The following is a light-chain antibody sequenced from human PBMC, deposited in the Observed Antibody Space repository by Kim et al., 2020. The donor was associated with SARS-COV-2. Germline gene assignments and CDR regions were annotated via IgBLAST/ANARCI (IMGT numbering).Light chain of an antibody. V-gene: IGKV3-11*01. J-gene: IGKJ1*01. CDR2: EAS. CDR3: QQRSNWPGT. Sequence: LSPGESATLSCRASQSVSSYLAWYQQKSGQAPRLLIYEASKRATGIPSRFSGSGSGTDFTLTISSLEPEDFAVYYCQQRSNWPGTFGQGTKVDIK. CDR1: QSVSSY.